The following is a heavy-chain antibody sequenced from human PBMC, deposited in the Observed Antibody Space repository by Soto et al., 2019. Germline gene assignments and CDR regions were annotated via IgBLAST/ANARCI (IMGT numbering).Heavy chain of an antibody. V-gene: IGHV2-5*02. CDR3: AHRPNSITIFGVVIDAFDI. CDR1: GFSLSTSGVG. Sequence: QITLKESGPTMVKPTQTLTLTCTFSGFSLSTSGVGVGWIRKPPGKALEWLALIYWDDDKRYSPTLKSRITSTKNNTKNPVILTMTNMDPVDTATYYCAHRPNSITIFGVVIDAFDIWGQGTMVTVSA. CDR2: IYWDDDK. J-gene: IGHJ3*02. D-gene: IGHD3-3*01.